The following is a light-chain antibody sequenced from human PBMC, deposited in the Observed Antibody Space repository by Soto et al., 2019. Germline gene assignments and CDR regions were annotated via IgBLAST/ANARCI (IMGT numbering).Light chain of an antibody. CDR2: GAS. V-gene: IGKV3-15*01. CDR3: QQYNNWPPYT. Sequence: EIVMTQAPATLYVSPEERATLSCRASQSVSSNLAWYQQKPGQAPRLLIYGASTRATGIPARFSGSGSGTEFTLTISSLQSEDFAVYYCQQYNNWPPYTFGQGTKLEIK. CDR1: QSVSSN. J-gene: IGKJ2*01.